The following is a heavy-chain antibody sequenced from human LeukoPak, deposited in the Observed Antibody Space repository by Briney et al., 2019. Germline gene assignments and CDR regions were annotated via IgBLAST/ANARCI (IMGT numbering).Heavy chain of an antibody. Sequence: GGSLRLSCTASGFTFGDYAMSWVRQAPGKGLEWLGFIRSKAYGGTTEYAASVKGRFTISRDDSKSIAYLQMNSLKTEDTAVYYCTREQYSGSYSFDYWGQGTLVTVSS. CDR2: IRSKAYGGTT. CDR3: TREQYSGSYSFDY. CDR1: GFTFGDYA. D-gene: IGHD1-26*01. J-gene: IGHJ4*02. V-gene: IGHV3-49*04.